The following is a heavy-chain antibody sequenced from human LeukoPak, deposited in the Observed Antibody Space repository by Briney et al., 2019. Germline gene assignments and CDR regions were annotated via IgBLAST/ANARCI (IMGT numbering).Heavy chain of an antibody. CDR1: GFTFSDHY. CDR3: TRRRFYFDY. V-gene: IGHV3-72*01. Sequence: GGSLRLACAASGFTFSDHYMDWVRQAPGKGLEWVGRIGNRVNAYTTEYAASVKGRFTISRDDSKNSLYLQMNSLKTEDTAVYYCTRRRFYFDYWGQGTLVTVSS. CDR2: IGNRVNAYTT. J-gene: IGHJ4*02.